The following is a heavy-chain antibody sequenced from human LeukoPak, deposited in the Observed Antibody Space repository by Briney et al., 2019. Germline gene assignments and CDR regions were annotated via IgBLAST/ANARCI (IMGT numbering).Heavy chain of an antibody. CDR3: ARPGDEAAATFDY. V-gene: IGHV3-64*01. CDR1: GFTFSSYA. Sequence: GGSLRLSCAASGFTFSSYAMHWVRQAPGKGLEYVSAISSNGGSTYYANSVKGRFTISRDNSKNTLYLQMGSLRAEDMAVYYCARPGDEAAATFDYWGQGTLATVSS. CDR2: ISSNGGST. J-gene: IGHJ4*02. D-gene: IGHD6-13*01.